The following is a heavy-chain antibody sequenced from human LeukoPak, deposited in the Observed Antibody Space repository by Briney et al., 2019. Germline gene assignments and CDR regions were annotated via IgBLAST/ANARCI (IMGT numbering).Heavy chain of an antibody. D-gene: IGHD3-10*01. CDR1: GYSISSGHY. V-gene: IGHV4-38-2*02. Sequence: PSETLSLTCTVSGYSISSGHYWGWIRQPPGKGLEWIGEINHSGSTNYNPSLKSRVTISVDTSKNQFSLKLSSVTAADTAVYYCARQKGITMVRGVISARPYYYYYMDVWGKGTTVTISS. CDR2: INHSGST. CDR3: ARQKGITMVRGVISARPYYYYYMDV. J-gene: IGHJ6*03.